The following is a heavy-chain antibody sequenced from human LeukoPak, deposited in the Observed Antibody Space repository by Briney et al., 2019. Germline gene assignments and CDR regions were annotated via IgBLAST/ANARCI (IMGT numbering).Heavy chain of an antibody. CDR2: ISGSGSNT. Sequence: GGSLTLSCAASGFTFSTYAMSWVPHAPGEGREWVSAISGSGSNTHNADAAKGRHTLSRYNSQNTLYLQMNTVRDEDTAVYYCAKNPRGSIFYGLDVWGQGTPVTVSS. CDR1: GFTFSTYA. V-gene: IGHV3-23*01. CDR3: AKNPRGSIFYGLDV. J-gene: IGHJ6*02.